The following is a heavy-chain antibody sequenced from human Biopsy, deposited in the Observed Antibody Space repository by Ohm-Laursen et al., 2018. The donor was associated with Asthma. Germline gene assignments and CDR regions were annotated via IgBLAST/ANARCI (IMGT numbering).Heavy chain of an antibody. CDR3: ARKAGSCISRTCYSLDF. V-gene: IGHV1-69*13. J-gene: IGHJ4*02. CDR1: GGTFNTYV. Sequence: ASVKVSCKSLGGTFNTYVIGWVRQAPGQGLEWMGGINSVFGTTTYPQKFQDRVTITADDSTSAVYMELSSLRSEDTAVYYCARKAGSCISRTCYSLDFWGQGTLVTVSS. D-gene: IGHD2-2*01. CDR2: INSVFGTT.